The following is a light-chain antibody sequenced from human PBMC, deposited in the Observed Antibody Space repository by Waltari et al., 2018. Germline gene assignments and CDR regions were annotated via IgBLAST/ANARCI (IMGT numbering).Light chain of an antibody. J-gene: IGLJ3*02. CDR1: SGSIASNS. CDR3: QSYDGINWM. Sequence: NFMLTQPHSVSESPGTTVTISCTRSSGSIASNSVQWFQQRPGSAPTTVIYEEYQRPSGVPDRFSGSIDSSSNSASLTISGLKTEDEADYYCQSYDGINWMFGGGTKLTVL. CDR2: EEY. V-gene: IGLV6-57*03.